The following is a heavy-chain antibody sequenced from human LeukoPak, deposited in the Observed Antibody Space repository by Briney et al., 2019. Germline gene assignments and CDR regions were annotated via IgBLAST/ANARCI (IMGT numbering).Heavy chain of an antibody. CDR3: ANSKYYFDY. CDR2: ISGSGGNT. Sequence: GGSLRPSCAASGFTFSSYAMSWVRQPPGKGLEWVSGISGSGGNTYYADPVKGRFTISRDNSKNTLYLQMNSLRAEDTAVYFCANSKYYFDYWGQGTLVTVSS. J-gene: IGHJ4*02. CDR1: GFTFSSYA. V-gene: IGHV3-23*01.